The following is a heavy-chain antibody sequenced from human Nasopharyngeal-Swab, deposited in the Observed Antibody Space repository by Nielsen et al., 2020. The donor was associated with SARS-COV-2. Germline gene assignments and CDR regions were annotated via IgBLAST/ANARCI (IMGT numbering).Heavy chain of an antibody. Sequence: WIRQPPGKGLEWVSLIYSGGSTTYYGDTVKGRFTISRDNSKNTLYLQMNSLRAEDTALYYCAKWTAVTGYWGFDYWGQGTLVTVPQ. D-gene: IGHD3-9*01. J-gene: IGHJ4*02. V-gene: IGHV3-23*03. CDR2: IYSGGSTT. CDR3: AKWTAVTGYWGFDY.